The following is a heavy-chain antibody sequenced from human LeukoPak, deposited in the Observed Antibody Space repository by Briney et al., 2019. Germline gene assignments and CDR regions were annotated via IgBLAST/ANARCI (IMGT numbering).Heavy chain of an antibody. J-gene: IGHJ5*02. CDR3: ARHGYSSSWYYWFDP. V-gene: IGHV4-34*01. CDR1: GGSFSGYY. Sequence: SETLSLTCAVYGGSFSGYYWSWIRQPPGKGLEWIGEINHSGSTNYNPSLKSRVTISVDTSKNQFSLKLSSVTAADTAVYYCARHGYSSSWYYWFDPWGQGTLVTVSS. D-gene: IGHD6-13*01. CDR2: INHSGST.